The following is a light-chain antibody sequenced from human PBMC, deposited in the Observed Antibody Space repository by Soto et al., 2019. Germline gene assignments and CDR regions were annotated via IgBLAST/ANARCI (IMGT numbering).Light chain of an antibody. CDR3: QQRSNWLT. Sequence: EIVLTQSPATLSLSPGERATHSCRASQSVSSYLAWYQQKPGQAPRLLIYDASNRATGIPARFSGSGSGTDFTLTSSSLEPEDFAVYYCQQRSNWLTFGGGIKVEIQ. CDR1: QSVSSY. CDR2: DAS. V-gene: IGKV3-11*01. J-gene: IGKJ4*01.